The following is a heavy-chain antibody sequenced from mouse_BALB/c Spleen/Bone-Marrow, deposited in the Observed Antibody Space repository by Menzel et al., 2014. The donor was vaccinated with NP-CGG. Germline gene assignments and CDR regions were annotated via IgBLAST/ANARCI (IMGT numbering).Heavy chain of an antibody. CDR3: ALLGYYGYFYV. CDR2: INPDSSTI. D-gene: IGHD2-2*01. CDR1: GFDFSRYW. V-gene: IGHV4-1*02. J-gene: IGHJ1*01. Sequence: EVNVVESGGGLVQPGGSLKLSCAASGFDFSRYWMSWVRQAPGKGLGWIGEINPDSSTINYTPSLKDKFIISRDNAKNTLYLQMSKVRSKDTALYYCALLGYYGYFYVWGAGTTVTVSS.